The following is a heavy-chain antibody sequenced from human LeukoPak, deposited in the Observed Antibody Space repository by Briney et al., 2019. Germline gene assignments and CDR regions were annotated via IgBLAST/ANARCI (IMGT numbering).Heavy chain of an antibody. Sequence: PGGSLRLSCAASGSTFSNAWMSWVRQAPGKGLEWVGRIKSKTDGGTTDYTAPVKGRFTISRDDSKNTLYLQMNSLKTEDTAVYYCTTDPPPSIVVVPAAMQYYYGMDVWGQGTTVTVSS. D-gene: IGHD2-2*01. CDR2: IKSKTDGGTT. J-gene: IGHJ6*02. CDR3: TTDPPPSIVVVPAAMQYYYGMDV. V-gene: IGHV3-15*01. CDR1: GSTFSNAW.